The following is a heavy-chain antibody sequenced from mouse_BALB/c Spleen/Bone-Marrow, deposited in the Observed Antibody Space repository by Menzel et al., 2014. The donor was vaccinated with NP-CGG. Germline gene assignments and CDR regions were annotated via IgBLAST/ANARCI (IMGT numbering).Heavy chain of an antibody. J-gene: IGHJ3*01. CDR2: INPYNDYT. CDR1: GYTFTSYI. CDR3: ARLGPYYRYDVAY. Sequence: EVQLQQSGPELVKPGASVEMSCKASGYTFTSYIIHWVKLKPGQGLDWIGYINPYNDYTKYNEKFKGKATLTSDRSSSTAYMELSSLTSEDSAVYYCARLGPYYRYDVAYWGQGTLVTVSA. D-gene: IGHD2-14*01. V-gene: IGHV1-14*01.